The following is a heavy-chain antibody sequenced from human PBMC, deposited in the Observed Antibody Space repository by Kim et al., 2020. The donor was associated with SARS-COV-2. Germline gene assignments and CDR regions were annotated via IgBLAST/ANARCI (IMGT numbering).Heavy chain of an antibody. V-gene: IGHV4-39*01. CDR1: GGSINRSNYY. CDR2: IHYSGAI. D-gene: IGHD7-27*01. Sequence: SETLSLTCSVSGGSINRSNYYWAWFRQPPGRGLEWIGSIHYSGAIYTNPPLKTRVTISVDKSKNQFSLRLYSVTAADTAVYFCARPRIQVSGAVDFWGQGTLITIS. J-gene: IGHJ4*02. CDR3: ARPRIQVSGAVDF.